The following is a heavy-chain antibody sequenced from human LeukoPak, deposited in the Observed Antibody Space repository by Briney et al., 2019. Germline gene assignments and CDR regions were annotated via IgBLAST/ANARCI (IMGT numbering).Heavy chain of an antibody. CDR1: GGSFSGYY. CDR3: ARGLLGGNIYCSGGSCYSYFDY. V-gene: IGHV4-34*01. Sequence: SETLSLTCAVYGGSFSGYYWSWIRQPPGKGLEWIGEINHSGSTNYNPSLKSRVTISVDTSKNQFSLKLSSVTAADTAVYYCARGLLGGNIYCSGGSCYSYFDYWGQGTLVTVSS. J-gene: IGHJ4*02. D-gene: IGHD2-15*01. CDR2: INHSGST.